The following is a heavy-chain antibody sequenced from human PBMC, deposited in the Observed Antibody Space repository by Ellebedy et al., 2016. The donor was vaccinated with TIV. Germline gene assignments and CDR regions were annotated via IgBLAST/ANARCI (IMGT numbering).Heavy chain of an antibody. V-gene: IGHV3-48*01. CDR1: GFTFSSYS. D-gene: IGHD3-22*01. CDR3: ARQERAHYYDSSGYLHS. J-gene: IGHJ4*02. Sequence: PGGSLRLSCAASGFTFSSYSMNWVRQAPGKGLEWVSYISSSSSTIYYADSVKGRFTISRDNAKNSLYLQMNSLRAEDTAVYYCARQERAHYYDSSGYLHSWGQGNLVTVSS. CDR2: ISSSSSTI.